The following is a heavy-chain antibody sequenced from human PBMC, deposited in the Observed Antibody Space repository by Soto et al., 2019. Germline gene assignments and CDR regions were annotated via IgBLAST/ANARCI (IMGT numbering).Heavy chain of an antibody. Sequence: QLQLRESGPRLVKPSETLSLTCTVSGGSISSRNYYWDWIRQPPGKGLEWIGSIHYSGSTFYNPSLQVRNTIXVHTSENQFSLKLTSVTAADTAPHYCARRGVTIDYWGQGTLVTVSS. CDR3: ARRGVTIDY. J-gene: IGHJ4*02. D-gene: IGHD3-10*01. V-gene: IGHV4-39*01. CDR1: GGSISSRNYY. CDR2: IHYSGST.